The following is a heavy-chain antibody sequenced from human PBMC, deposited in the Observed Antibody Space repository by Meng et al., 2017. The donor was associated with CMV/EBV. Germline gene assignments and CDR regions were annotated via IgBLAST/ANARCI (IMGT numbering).Heavy chain of an antibody. CDR2: ISTRGNYI. CDR3: ARDRRPLVPEADFFYAMDV. V-gene: IGHV3-21*06. J-gene: IGHJ6*02. Sequence: GESLKISCVASGFSFSRSRMNWVRQAPGKGLEWVASISTRGNYIYYTDSVRGRLIISRDNARNSLSLQMNSLRAEDTAVYYCARDRRPLVPEADFFYAMDVWGQGTTVTVSS. CDR1: GFSFSRSR. D-gene: IGHD3-10*01.